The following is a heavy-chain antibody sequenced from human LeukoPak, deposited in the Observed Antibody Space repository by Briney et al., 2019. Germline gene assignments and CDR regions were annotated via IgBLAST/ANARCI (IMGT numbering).Heavy chain of an antibody. J-gene: IGHJ4*02. CDR1: GGSISSYY. CDR2: IYYSGST. V-gene: IGHV4-59*01. D-gene: IGHD4-17*01. Sequence: SETLSLTCTVSGGSISSYYWSWIRQPPGKGLEWIGYIYYSGSTNYNPSLKSRVTISVDTSKNQFSLKLSSVTAADTAVHYCARYGDYNGIFDYWGQGTLVTVSS. CDR3: ARYGDYNGIFDY.